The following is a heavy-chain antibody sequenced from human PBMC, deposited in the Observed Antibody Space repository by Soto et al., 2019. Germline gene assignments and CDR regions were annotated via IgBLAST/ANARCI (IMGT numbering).Heavy chain of an antibody. CDR3: STSAYIVGARDAIYNFDS. V-gene: IGHV1-18*01. Sequence: ASVKVFCKGPGYNFTSYGFSWVRQAPGQGLEWMGWISAYNGQRNYAQKFQYRVTMTIETSTRTAYMELRSLRSDDTAVYYCSTSAYIVGARDAIYNFDSWGKGTQVAVAS. CDR1: GYNFTSYG. J-gene: IGHJ4*02. CDR2: ISAYNGQR. D-gene: IGHD2-15*01.